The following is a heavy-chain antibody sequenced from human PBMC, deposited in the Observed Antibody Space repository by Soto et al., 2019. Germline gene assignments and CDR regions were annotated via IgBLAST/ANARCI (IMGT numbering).Heavy chain of an antibody. CDR1: GYSFTNYW. D-gene: IGHD6-19*01. Sequence: PGESLKISCKGSGYSFTNYWIGWVRQMPGKGLEWMGIIYPGGSDTRYSPSFQGQVTISADKSISTAYLQWSSLKASDTAMYYCASQDSSGYYYYGIDVWGQGTTVTVSS. CDR3: ASQDSSGYYYYGIDV. J-gene: IGHJ6*02. CDR2: IYPGGSDT. V-gene: IGHV5-51*01.